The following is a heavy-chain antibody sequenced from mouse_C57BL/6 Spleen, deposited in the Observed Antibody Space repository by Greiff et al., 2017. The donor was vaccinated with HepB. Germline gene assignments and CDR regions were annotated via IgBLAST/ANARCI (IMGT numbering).Heavy chain of an antibody. V-gene: IGHV1-82*01. J-gene: IGHJ1*01. CDR2: IYPGDGDT. Sequence: QVQLQQSGPELVKPGASVKISCKASGYAFSSSWMNWVKQGPGKGLEWIGRIYPGDGDTNYNGKFKGKATLTADKSSSPAYMQLSSLTSEDSAVYFCARSTETGYFDVCGAGTTVTVSS. D-gene: IGHD4-1*02. CDR1: GYAFSSSW. CDR3: ARSTETGYFDV.